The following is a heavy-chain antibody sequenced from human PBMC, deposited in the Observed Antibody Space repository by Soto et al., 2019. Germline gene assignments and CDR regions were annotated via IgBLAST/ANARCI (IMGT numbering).Heavy chain of an antibody. CDR1: GFTFSSYG. V-gene: IGHV3-33*01. CDR3: ARDAMTVGATKDGAFDI. D-gene: IGHD1-26*01. Sequence: GGSLRLSCAASGFTFSSYGMHWVRQAPGKGLEWVAVIWYDGSNKYYADSVKGRFTISRDNSKNTLYLQMNSLRAEDTAVYYCARDAMTVGATKDGAFDIWGQGTMVTVSS. J-gene: IGHJ3*02. CDR2: IWYDGSNK.